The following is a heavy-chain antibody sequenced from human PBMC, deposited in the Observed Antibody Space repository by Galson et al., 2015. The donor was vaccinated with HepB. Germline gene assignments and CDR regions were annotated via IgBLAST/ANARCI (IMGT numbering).Heavy chain of an antibody. D-gene: IGHD2-8*01. CDR2: VSDSGPRT. CDR1: GFTFSNYA. J-gene: IGHJ2*01. CDR3: VMGHYFDF. Sequence: SLRLSCAASGFTFSNYAMSWVRQAPGKGLEWVSTVSDSGPRTWFADSVKDRFTISRDNSGNTLYLKMNSLRGEDTALYSCVMGHYFDFWGRGTLVAVSS. V-gene: IGHV3-23*01.